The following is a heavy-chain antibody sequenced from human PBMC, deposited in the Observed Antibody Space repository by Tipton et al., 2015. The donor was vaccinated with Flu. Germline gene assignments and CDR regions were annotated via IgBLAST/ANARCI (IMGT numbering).Heavy chain of an antibody. V-gene: IGHV3-7*04. D-gene: IGHD3-10*01. CDR1: GFTFSTYW. Sequence: SLRLSCAASGFTFSTYWMTWIRQAPGKGLEWVAVIKPDGSETHHLGSVKGRFTLSRDNAKNSVSLQMSNLRVEDTAVYYCVRAIAASGSFWGQGTLVTVSS. CDR2: IKPDGSET. CDR3: VRAIAASGSF. J-gene: IGHJ4*02.